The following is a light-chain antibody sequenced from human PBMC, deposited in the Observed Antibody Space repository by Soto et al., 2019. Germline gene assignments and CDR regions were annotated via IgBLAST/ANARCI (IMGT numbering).Light chain of an antibody. V-gene: IGLV1-40*01. Sequence: QSVLTQPPSVSGAPGQRVTISCTGRSSNIGAGYDVHWYQQLPGTAPKLLIYGNSNRPSGVPDRFSGSKAGTSASLAITGLQDADEADSYCQSYDSSLSGYVFGTGTKLTVL. CDR2: GNS. J-gene: IGLJ1*01. CDR3: QSYDSSLSGYV. CDR1: SSNIGAGYD.